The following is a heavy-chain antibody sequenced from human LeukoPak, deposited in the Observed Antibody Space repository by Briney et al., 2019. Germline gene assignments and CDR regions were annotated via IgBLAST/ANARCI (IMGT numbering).Heavy chain of an antibody. J-gene: IGHJ4*02. Sequence: ASVKVSCKASGYTFTSYGISWVRQAPGQGLEWMGWISAYNGNTNYAQRRQGRVTMTTDTSTSTAYMELRSLRSDDTAVYYSARGDDFWSGSEPLDYWGQGTLVTVSS. CDR3: ARGDDFWSGSEPLDY. CDR2: ISAYNGNT. D-gene: IGHD3-3*01. CDR1: GYTFTSYG. V-gene: IGHV1-18*01.